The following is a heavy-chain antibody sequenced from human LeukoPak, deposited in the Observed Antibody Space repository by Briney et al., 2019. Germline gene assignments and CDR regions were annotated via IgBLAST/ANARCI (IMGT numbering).Heavy chain of an antibody. CDR1: GFTFSNNA. CDR3: AREPTYSSSWHTTCDY. Sequence: GGSLRLSCAASGFTFSNNAMHWVRQAPGKGLEWVSSISGGGGETYYVDSVKGRFIISRDNSKNTLYLQMNSLRAEDTAVYYCAREPTYSSSWHTTCDYWGQGTLVTVSS. J-gene: IGHJ4*02. V-gene: IGHV3-23*01. D-gene: IGHD6-13*01. CDR2: ISGGGGET.